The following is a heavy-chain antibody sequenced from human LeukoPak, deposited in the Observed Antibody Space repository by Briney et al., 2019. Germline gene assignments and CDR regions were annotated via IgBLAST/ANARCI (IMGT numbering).Heavy chain of an antibody. J-gene: IGHJ4*02. D-gene: IGHD2-15*01. CDR3: AKGTYCSGGSCYPRELGY. CDR1: GFTFSSYG. CDR2: ISYDGSNK. V-gene: IGHV3-30*18. Sequence: GGSLRLSCAASGFTFSSYGMHWVRQAPGKGLEWVAVISYDGSNKYYADSVKARFTISRDNSKNTLYLQMNSLRAEDTAVYYCAKGTYCSGGSCYPRELGYWGQGTLVTVSS.